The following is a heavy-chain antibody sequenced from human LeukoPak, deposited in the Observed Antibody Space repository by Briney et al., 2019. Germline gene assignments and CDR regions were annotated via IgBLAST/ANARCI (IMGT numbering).Heavy chain of an antibody. J-gene: IGHJ3*02. D-gene: IGHD4-11*01. CDR1: GFTFNRYG. Sequence: GGPLRLSCAASGFTFNRYGMNWVRQAPGKGLQWVSGISGSGTNTYYADSVKGRFTISRDNSNNTLYLQMNSLRAEDTAVYFCAYRDAFDIWGLGTMVTVSS. V-gene: IGHV3-23*01. CDR2: ISGSGTNT. CDR3: AYRDAFDI.